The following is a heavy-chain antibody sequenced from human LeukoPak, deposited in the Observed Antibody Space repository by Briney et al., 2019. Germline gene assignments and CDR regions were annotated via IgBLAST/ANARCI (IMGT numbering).Heavy chain of an antibody. CDR1: GFTFSDHY. CDR2: TRNKANSYTT. CDR3: VRLIVGAHGGGRFDP. J-gene: IGHJ5*02. Sequence: PGGSLRLSCAASGFTFSDHYMDWVRQAPGKGLEWVGRTRNKANSYTTEYAASVMGRFTISRDDSKNSLYLQMNSLKTEDTAVYLCVRLIVGAHGGGRFDPWGQGTLVTVSS. V-gene: IGHV3-72*01. D-gene: IGHD1-26*01.